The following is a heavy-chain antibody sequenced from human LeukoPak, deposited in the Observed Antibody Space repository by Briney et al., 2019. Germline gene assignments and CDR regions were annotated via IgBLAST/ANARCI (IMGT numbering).Heavy chain of an antibody. CDR2: ISSSGSTK. CDR1: GFTFSTYD. J-gene: IGHJ4*02. D-gene: IGHD3-10*01. Sequence: GGSLRLSCAASGFTFSTYDMNWVRQAPGQGLEWVSYISSSGSTKYYADSVKGRFTISRDNAKNSFLQMNSLRAEDTAVSYCARDGHAYGRGSPHYWGQGTLVSVSS. CDR3: ARDGHAYGRGSPHY. V-gene: IGHV3-48*03.